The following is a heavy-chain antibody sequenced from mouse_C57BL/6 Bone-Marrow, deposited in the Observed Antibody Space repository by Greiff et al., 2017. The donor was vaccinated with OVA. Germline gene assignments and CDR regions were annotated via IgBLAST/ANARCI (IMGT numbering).Heavy chain of an antibody. D-gene: IGHD1-1*01. CDR1: GFSLTSYG. CDR3: ASTTVAFMDY. J-gene: IGHJ4*01. CDR2: IWSGGST. Sequence: VQLQESGPGLVQPSQCLSITCTVSGFSLTSYGVHWVRQSPGKGLEWLGVIWSGGSTDYNAAFISRLSISKDNSKSQVYFKMNSLQADDTAIYYCASTTVAFMDYWGQGTSVTVSS. V-gene: IGHV2-2*01.